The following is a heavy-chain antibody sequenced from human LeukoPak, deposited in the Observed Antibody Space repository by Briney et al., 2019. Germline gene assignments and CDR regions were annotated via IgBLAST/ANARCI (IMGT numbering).Heavy chain of an antibody. J-gene: IGHJ3*02. CDR3: ARYGHDAFDI. Sequence: PGGSLRLSCAASGFSFNNYWMNWVRQAPGKGLEWVANIMHDGSEKYYVDSVKGRFTISRDNAKNSLYLQMNSLRAEDTAVYYCARYGHDAFDIWGQGTMVTVSS. V-gene: IGHV3-7*01. CDR2: IMHDGSEK. D-gene: IGHD3-10*01. CDR1: GFSFNNYW.